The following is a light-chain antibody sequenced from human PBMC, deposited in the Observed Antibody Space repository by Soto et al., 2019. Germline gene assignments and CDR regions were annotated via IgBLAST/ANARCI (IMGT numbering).Light chain of an antibody. V-gene: IGLV3-10*01. Sequence: SYELTQAPSVAVSPGQTARITCSGDALPKKYAYWYQQKSGQAPVLVIYEDSKRPSGIPERFSGSSSGTMATLTISGAQVEDEADYYCYSTDSIGNHRVFGGGTKLTVL. CDR3: YSTDSIGNHRV. J-gene: IGLJ3*02. CDR2: EDS. CDR1: ALPKKY.